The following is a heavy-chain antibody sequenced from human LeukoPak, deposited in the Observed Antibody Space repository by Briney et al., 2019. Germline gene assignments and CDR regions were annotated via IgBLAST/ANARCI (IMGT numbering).Heavy chain of an antibody. CDR2: ISYDGSNK. D-gene: IGHD3-16*02. Sequence: GGSLRLSCAASGFTFSSYAMHWVRQAPGKGLEWVAVISYDGSNKYYADSVKGRFTISRDNSKNTLYLQMNSLRAEDTAVYYCARAIEIYVWGSYRKGGVDYWGQGTLVTVSS. CDR1: GFTFSSYA. V-gene: IGHV3-30*04. CDR3: ARAIEIYVWGSYRKGGVDY. J-gene: IGHJ4*02.